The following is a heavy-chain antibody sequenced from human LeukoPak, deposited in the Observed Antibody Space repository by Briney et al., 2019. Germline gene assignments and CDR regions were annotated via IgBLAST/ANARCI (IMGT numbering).Heavy chain of an antibody. CDR3: ARGDYYGSGSYYKKTVDY. CDR2: ISAYNGNT. Sequence: APVKVSCKASGYTFTSYAISWVRQAPGQGLEWMGWISAYNGNTNYAQRLQGRVTMTTDTSTSTAYMELRSLRSDDTAVYYCARGDYYGSGSYYKKTVDYWGQGTLVTVSS. CDR1: GYTFTSYA. V-gene: IGHV1-18*01. D-gene: IGHD3-10*01. J-gene: IGHJ4*02.